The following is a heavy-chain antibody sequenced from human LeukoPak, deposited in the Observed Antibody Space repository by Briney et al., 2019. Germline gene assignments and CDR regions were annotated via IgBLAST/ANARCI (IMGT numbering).Heavy chain of an antibody. CDR3: ASDYGADSGY. CDR2: IYFSGST. J-gene: IGHJ4*02. CDR1: GGSTTTSNYY. Sequence: PSETLSLTCTVSGGSTTTSNYYWAWIRQSPGKGLEWIGSIYFSGSTYYNPSLKSRVSMSVDTSKNQFSLKVTSVTAADTGVYYCASDYGADSGYWGQGTLVTVSS. V-gene: IGHV4-39*01. D-gene: IGHD4-23*01.